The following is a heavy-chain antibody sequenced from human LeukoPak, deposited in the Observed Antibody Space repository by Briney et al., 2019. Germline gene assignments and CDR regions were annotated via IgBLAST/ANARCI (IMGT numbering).Heavy chain of an antibody. CDR1: GGSISSHY. Sequence: SETLSLTCTVSGGSISSHYWSWIRQPPGKGLEWIGYIDYSGSTNYNPSLKSRVTISVDTSKNQFSLKLSSVPAADTAVYYCARAVLRFLEGGWFDPWGQGTLVTVSS. J-gene: IGHJ5*02. V-gene: IGHV4-59*11. D-gene: IGHD3-3*01. CDR2: IDYSGST. CDR3: ARAVLRFLEGGWFDP.